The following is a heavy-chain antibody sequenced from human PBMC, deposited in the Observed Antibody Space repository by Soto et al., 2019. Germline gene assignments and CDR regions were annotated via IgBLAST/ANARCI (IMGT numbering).Heavy chain of an antibody. J-gene: IGHJ6*02. V-gene: IGHV5-10-1*01. CDR2: IDPSDSYT. Sequence: GESLKISCKGSGYSFTSYWISWVRQMPGKGLEWMGRIDPSDSYTNYSPSFQGHVTISADKSISTAYLQWSSLKASDTAMYYCARRVVEAAAGTNYYGMDVWGQGTTVTVS. CDR3: ARRVVEAAAGTNYYGMDV. D-gene: IGHD6-13*01. CDR1: GYSFTSYW.